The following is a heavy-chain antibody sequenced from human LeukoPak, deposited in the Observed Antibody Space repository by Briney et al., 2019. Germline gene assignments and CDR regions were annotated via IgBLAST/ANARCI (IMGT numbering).Heavy chain of an antibody. CDR2: IYYSGST. CDR3: ARRGITYSSSFFDS. J-gene: IGHJ4*02. CDR1: GYSISSGHH. V-gene: IGHV4-38-2*01. D-gene: IGHD6-13*01. Sequence: TETLSLTCAVSGYSISSGHHWGWIRQPPGKGLEWIGSIYYSGSTYYNPSLKSRATISVDTSKSEFSLNLHSVTAADTAVYFCARRGITYSSSFFDSWGQGTLVTVSS.